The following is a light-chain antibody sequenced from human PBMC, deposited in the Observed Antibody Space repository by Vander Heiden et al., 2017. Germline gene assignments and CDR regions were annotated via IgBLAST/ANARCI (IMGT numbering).Light chain of an antibody. V-gene: IGLV2-14*03. CDR3: SSYTSSSTQWV. CDR2: DVT. Sequence: QSALTQPASVSGSPGQSITISCTGTSSDVGGYNYVSWYQQHPGKAPKFIIYDVTNRPSGVSNRFSGSKSGNTASLIISGLQAEDEADYDCSSYTSSSTQWVFGGGTKLTVL. CDR1: SSDVGGYNY. J-gene: IGLJ3*02.